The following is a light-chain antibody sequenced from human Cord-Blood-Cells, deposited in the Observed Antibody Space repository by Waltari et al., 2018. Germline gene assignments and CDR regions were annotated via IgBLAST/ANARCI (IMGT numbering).Light chain of an antibody. V-gene: IGLV6-57*01. CDR2: EDN. CDR1: SGSIASNY. CDR3: QSYDSSNQV. J-gene: IGLJ3*02. Sequence: FMLTQPHSVSESPGKTVTIYCTRRSGSIASNYVQCYQQRPGSSPTTVIYEDNQRPSGVPDRFSGSIDSSSNSASLTISGLKTEDEADYYCQSYDSSNQVFGGGTKLTVL.